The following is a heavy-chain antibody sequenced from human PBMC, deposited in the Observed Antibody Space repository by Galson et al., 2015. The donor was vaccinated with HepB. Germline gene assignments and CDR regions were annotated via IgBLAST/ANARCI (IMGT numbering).Heavy chain of an antibody. CDR3: TREGWGYYGSGSHYTDYYYKGMDV. CDR2: ITWNSGRR. D-gene: IGHD3-10*01. J-gene: IGHJ6*02. V-gene: IGHV3-9*01. Sequence: SLRLSCAASGFTFDDYAMHWVRQAPGKGLEWVSGITWNSGRRDYADSVKGRFTISRDNAKNSLDLQMNSLRVEDTAVYYCTREGWGYYGSGSHYTDYYYKGMDVWGQGTTVTVSS. CDR1: GFTFDDYA.